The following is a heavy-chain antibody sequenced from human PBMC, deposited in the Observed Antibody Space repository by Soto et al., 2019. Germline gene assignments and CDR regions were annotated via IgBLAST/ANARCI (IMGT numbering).Heavy chain of an antibody. CDR1: GFSLSTSGVG. Sequence: SGPTLVNPTQTLTLTCTFSGFSLSTSGVGVGWIRQPPGKALEWLALIYWNDDKRYSSSLKSRLTISKDTSKSQVVLTMTNMDPVDTATYYCARTRIVGATTAWFDPWGQGTLVTVSS. CDR2: IYWNDDK. V-gene: IGHV2-5*01. J-gene: IGHJ5*02. D-gene: IGHD1-26*01. CDR3: ARTRIVGATTAWFDP.